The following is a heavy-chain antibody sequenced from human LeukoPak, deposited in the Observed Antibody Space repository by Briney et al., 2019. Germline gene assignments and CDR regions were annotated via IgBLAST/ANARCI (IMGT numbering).Heavy chain of an antibody. CDR2: ISGSGDST. Sequence: GGSLRLSCEASGFPFSSYAMSRVRQAPGKGLEWVSVISGSGDSTYYADSVEGRCTSSRDNSKDALYLQMNSLRAEDTAVYYCARVGYSGYDYDYWGQGTLVTVSS. V-gene: IGHV3-23*01. CDR1: GFPFSSYA. J-gene: IGHJ4*02. CDR3: ARVGYSGYDYDY. D-gene: IGHD5-12*01.